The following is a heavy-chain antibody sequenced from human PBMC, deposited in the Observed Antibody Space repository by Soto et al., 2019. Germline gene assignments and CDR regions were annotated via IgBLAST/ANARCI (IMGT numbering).Heavy chain of an antibody. D-gene: IGHD6-13*01. CDR1: GGTVSSYA. CDR2: IIPIFGTA. J-gene: IGHJ5*02. V-gene: IGHV1-69*13. Sequence: GASVKVSCKASGGTVSSYAISWVRQAPGQGLEWMGGIIPIFGTANYAQKFQGRVTITADESTSTAYMELSSLRSEDTAGYYCARGGWEAAAGPGGFDPWGQGTLVTVSS. CDR3: ARGGWEAAAGPGGFDP.